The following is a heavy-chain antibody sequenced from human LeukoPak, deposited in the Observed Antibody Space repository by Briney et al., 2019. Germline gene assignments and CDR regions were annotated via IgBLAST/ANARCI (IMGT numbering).Heavy chain of an antibody. CDR2: IYTSETT. V-gene: IGHV4-4*09. Sequence: SETLSLTCTASGASISSYYWSWFRQPPGKGLEWIGYIYTSETTNYNTSLRSPVTISIDTSKNQSSLRLSSVTAADTAVYYCARHRSPSSLSYFDIWGQGTLVIVSS. CDR1: GASISSYY. D-gene: IGHD6-19*01. J-gene: IGHJ4*02. CDR3: ARHRSPSSLSYFDI.